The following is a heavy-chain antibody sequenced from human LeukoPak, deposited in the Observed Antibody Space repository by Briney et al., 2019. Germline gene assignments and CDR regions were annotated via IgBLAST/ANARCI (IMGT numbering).Heavy chain of an antibody. Sequence: GASVKVSCKASGYTFTGYYMHWVRQAPGQGLEWMGRINPNSGGTNYAQKFQGRVTMTRDTSISTAYMELSRLRSDDTAVYHCARVPSSWYTPHFNYWGQGTLVTVSS. CDR1: GYTFTGYY. D-gene: IGHD6-13*01. CDR2: INPNSGGT. CDR3: ARVPSSWYTPHFNY. J-gene: IGHJ4*02. V-gene: IGHV1-2*06.